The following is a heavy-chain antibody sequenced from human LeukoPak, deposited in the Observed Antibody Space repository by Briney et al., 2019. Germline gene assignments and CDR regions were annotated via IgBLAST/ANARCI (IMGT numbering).Heavy chain of an antibody. CDR3: ARVDEGGHFSYYGMDA. Sequence: GALVKVSCEASGYSFNVYYIHWVRQAPGQGLEWMGWIKPKSDDTNYGQNFQGRVTMTRDTSISTAYMELGGLRSDDTAIYYCARVDEGGHFSYYGMDAWGQGTTVTVSS. V-gene: IGHV1-2*02. D-gene: IGHD3-16*01. CDR2: IKPKSDDT. CDR1: GYSFNVYY. J-gene: IGHJ6*02.